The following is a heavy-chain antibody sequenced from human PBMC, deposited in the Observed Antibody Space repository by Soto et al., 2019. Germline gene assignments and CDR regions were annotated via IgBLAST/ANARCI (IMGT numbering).Heavy chain of an antibody. V-gene: IGHV4-34*01. CDR3: ARVALPGDGYSSSWPDY. CDR1: GGSFSGYY. J-gene: IGHJ4*02. D-gene: IGHD6-13*01. Sequence: QVQLQQWGAGLLKPSETLSLTCAVYGGSFSGYYWSWIRQPPGKGLEWIGEINHSGSTNYNPSLKSRVTISVDTSKNQFSLKLSSVTAADTAVYYCARVALPGDGYSSSWPDYWGQGTLVTVSS. CDR2: INHSGST.